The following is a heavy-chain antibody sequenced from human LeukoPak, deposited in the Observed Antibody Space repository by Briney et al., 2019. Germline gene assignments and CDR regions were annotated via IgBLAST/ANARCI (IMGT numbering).Heavy chain of an antibody. CDR1: GGTFSSYA. Sequence: ASVKVSCKASGGTFSSYAISWVRHAPGQGLEWMGGIIPIFGTANYAQKFQGRVTITADESTSTAYMELSSLRSEDTAVYYCARAAEWDGYNYFDFWGQGTLVTVSS. V-gene: IGHV1-69*13. CDR3: ARAAEWDGYNYFDF. J-gene: IGHJ4*02. CDR2: IIPIFGTA. D-gene: IGHD5-24*01.